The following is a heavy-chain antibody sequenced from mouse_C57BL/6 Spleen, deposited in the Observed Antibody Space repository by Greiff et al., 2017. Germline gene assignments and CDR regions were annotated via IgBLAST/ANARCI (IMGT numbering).Heavy chain of an antibody. CDR3: ARGSNYPYFDY. Sequence: VQLQQSGAELARPGASVKMSCKASGYTFTSYTMHWVKQRPGRGLEWIGYINPSSGYTKYNQKFKGKATLTADKSSSTAYLQLSSLTSEDAAVYYCARGSNYPYFDYWGQGTTLTVSS. J-gene: IGHJ2*01. V-gene: IGHV1-4*01. CDR2: INPSSGYT. D-gene: IGHD2-5*01. CDR1: GYTFTSYT.